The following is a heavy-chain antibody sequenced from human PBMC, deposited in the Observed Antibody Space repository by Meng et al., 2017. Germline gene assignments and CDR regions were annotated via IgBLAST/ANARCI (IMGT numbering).Heavy chain of an antibody. V-gene: IGHV3-33*01. CDR1: GFTFSSYG. D-gene: IGHD1-26*01. Sequence: GESLKISCAASGFTFSSYGMHWVRQAPGKGLEWVAVIWYDGSNKYYADSVKGRFTISRDNAKNSLYLQMNSLRAEDTALYYCAREKGATRAFDIWGQGTMVTVSS. CDR2: IWYDGSNK. J-gene: IGHJ3*02. CDR3: AREKGATRAFDI.